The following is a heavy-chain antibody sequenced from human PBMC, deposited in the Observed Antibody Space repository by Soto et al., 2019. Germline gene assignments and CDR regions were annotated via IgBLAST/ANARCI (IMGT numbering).Heavy chain of an antibody. V-gene: IGHV4-59*01. J-gene: IGHJ4*02. CDR1: GGSISSYY. CDR3: ARDDGQQLDY. Sequence: SETLSLTCTVSGGSISSYYWSWIRQPPGKGLEWIGYIYYSGSTNYNPSLKSRVTISVDTSKNQFSLKLSSVTAADTAVYYCARDDGQQLDYWGQGTLVTVSS. CDR2: IYYSGST. D-gene: IGHD6-13*01.